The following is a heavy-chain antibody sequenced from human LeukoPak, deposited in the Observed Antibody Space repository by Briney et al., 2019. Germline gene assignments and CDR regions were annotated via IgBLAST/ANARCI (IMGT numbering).Heavy chain of an antibody. CDR1: RFTFSNYW. J-gene: IGHJ4*02. D-gene: IGHD2-21*02. Sequence: GGSLRLSCVASRFTFSNYWMSWVRQAPGKGLEWVANINQDGSKKRYADSMEGRFTISRGNAKESLYLQLNSLRAEDTAVYYCAKWGPYCVGDYCPALDSWGPGTLVTVSS. CDR3: AKWGPYCVGDYCPALDS. CDR2: INQDGSKK. V-gene: IGHV3-7*01.